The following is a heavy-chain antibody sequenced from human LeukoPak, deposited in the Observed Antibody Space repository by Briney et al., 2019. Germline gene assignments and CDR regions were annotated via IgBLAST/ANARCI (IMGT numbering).Heavy chain of an antibody. CDR1: GFTFSSYA. CDR3: ARGSRIQLNWFDP. J-gene: IGHJ5*02. CDR2: ISYDGSNK. Sequence: GGSLRLSCAASGFTFSSYAMLWVRQAPGKGLEWVAVISYDGSNKYYADSVKGRFTISRDNSKNTLYLQMNSLRAEDTAVYYCARGSRIQLNWFDPWGQGTLVTVSS. V-gene: IGHV3-30-3*01. D-gene: IGHD5-18*01.